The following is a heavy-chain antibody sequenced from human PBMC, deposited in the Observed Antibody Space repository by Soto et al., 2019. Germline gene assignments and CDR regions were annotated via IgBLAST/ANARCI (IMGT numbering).Heavy chain of an antibody. D-gene: IGHD1-20*01. CDR1: GFSLTSPGMC. CDR2: IERDDDDK. CDR3: ARSIRGPRRFNGMDV. Sequence: GPTLVNPTETLTLTCTFSGFSLTSPGMCVSWIRQPPGKALEWLALIERDDDDKYYSTSLKTRLTISKDTRKNQVVLTMANMDPADTGTYYCARSIRGPRRFNGMDVWGQGTTVTVSS. J-gene: IGHJ6*02. V-gene: IGHV2-70*13.